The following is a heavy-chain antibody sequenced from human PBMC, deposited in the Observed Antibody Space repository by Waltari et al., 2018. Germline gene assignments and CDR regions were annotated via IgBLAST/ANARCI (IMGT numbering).Heavy chain of an antibody. CDR1: GGSISSSSYY. Sequence: QLQLQESGPGLVKPSETLSLTCTVSGGSISSSSYYWGWIRQPPGKGLEWIGSIYYSGGTYYNPSLKSRVTISVDTSKNQFSLKLSSVTAADTAVYYCARLHYDSSGYYPFDYWGQGTLVTVSS. D-gene: IGHD3-22*01. CDR2: IYYSGGT. V-gene: IGHV4-39*01. CDR3: ARLHYDSSGYYPFDY. J-gene: IGHJ4*02.